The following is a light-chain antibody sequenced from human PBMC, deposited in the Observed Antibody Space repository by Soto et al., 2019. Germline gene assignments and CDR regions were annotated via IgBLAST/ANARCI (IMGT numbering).Light chain of an antibody. CDR3: AAWDDSLNGVV. V-gene: IGLV1-44*01. CDR1: SSNIGSNT. CDR2: SNN. J-gene: IGLJ2*01. Sequence: QAVVTQPPSASGTPGQRVTISCSGSSSNIGSNTVNWYQQLPGTAPKLLIYSNNQRPSGVPDRFSGSKSGTSASLAISELQSEDEADYYCAAWDDSLNGVVFGGGTKLTVL.